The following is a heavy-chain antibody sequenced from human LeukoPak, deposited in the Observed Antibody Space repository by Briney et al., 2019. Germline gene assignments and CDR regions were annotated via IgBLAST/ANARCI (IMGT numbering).Heavy chain of an antibody. V-gene: IGHV3-11*04. D-gene: IGHD5-18*01. CDR3: AKGPVLSYSYEPGYYFDY. Sequence: PGGSLRLSCAASGFTFSDYYMSWVRQAPGKGLEWVSYISSSGSTIYYADSVKGRFTISRDNSKNTLYLQMNSLRAEDTAVYYCAKGPVLSYSYEPGYYFDYWGQGTLVTVSS. CDR1: GFTFSDYY. CDR2: ISSSGSTI. J-gene: IGHJ4*02.